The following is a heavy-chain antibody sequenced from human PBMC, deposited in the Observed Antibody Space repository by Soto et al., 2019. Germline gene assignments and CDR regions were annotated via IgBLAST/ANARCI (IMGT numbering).Heavy chain of an antibody. Sequence: GGSLRLSCAASGFTFSSYAMHGVRQAPGKGLEYVSAISSNGGSTYYANSVEGRFTISRDNSKNTLYLQMGSLRAEDMAVYYCAREGYCSSTSCYSFDYWGQGTLVTVSS. D-gene: IGHD2-2*01. CDR3: AREGYCSSTSCYSFDY. CDR2: ISSNGGST. CDR1: GFTFSSYA. V-gene: IGHV3-64*01. J-gene: IGHJ4*02.